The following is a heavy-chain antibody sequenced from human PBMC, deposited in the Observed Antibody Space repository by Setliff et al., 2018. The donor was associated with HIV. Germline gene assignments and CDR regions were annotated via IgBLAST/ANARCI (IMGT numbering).Heavy chain of an antibody. J-gene: IGHJ3*02. CDR3: ARGGYSGEFLDAFGI. Sequence: ASVKVSCKASGYIFSTHYIHWVRQAPGQGLEWMGIINCASGRTVYTEKIKGRLAMARDMSRTTVYMELTSLRTEDTAVYYCARGGYSGEFLDAFGIWCQGTLVTVSS. CDR2: INCASGRT. CDR1: GYIFSTHY. V-gene: IGHV1-46*01. D-gene: IGHD5-12*01.